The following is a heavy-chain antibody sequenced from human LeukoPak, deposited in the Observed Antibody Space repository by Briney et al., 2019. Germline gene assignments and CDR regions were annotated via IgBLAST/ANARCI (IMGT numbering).Heavy chain of an antibody. CDR3: ARVAKYSGYDSGDFDY. Sequence: MTSVTLSLTCAIAGGSISSGGYSWSWLRQPPGNGLQWIGYIYHSRSTSYNPSLKSRVTISVDTSKNQVSLKLSSVTATDTAVYYCARVAKYSGYDSGDFDYWGQGTLVTVSS. CDR1: GGSISSGGYS. CDR2: IYHSRST. V-gene: IGHV4-30-2*01. J-gene: IGHJ4*02. D-gene: IGHD5-12*01.